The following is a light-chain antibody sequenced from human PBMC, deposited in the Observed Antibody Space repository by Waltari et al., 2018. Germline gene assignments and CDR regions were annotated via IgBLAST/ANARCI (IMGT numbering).Light chain of an antibody. CDR3: CSYAGNYIWV. CDR1: SSDIGRYEI. J-gene: IGLJ3*02. V-gene: IGLV2-23*02. CDR2: DVS. Sequence: QSALTQPASVSGSPGQSVTIPCPGASSDIGRYEIVSWYQQHPGNAPKLIICDVSKRPSGVSDRFSGSKSGDTASLTISGLQFEDEADYYCCSYAGNYIWVFGGGTRLTVL.